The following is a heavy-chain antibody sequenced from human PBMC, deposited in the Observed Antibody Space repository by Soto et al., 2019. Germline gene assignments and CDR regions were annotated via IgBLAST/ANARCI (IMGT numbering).Heavy chain of an antibody. D-gene: IGHD6-19*01. CDR1: GFTFSGSA. J-gene: IGHJ4*02. CDR3: TRPYSSGWYYFDY. Sequence: EVQLVESGGGLVQPGGSLKLSCAASGFTFSGSAMHWVRQASGKGLEWVGRIRSKANSYATAYAASVKGRFTISRDDSKNTAYLQMNSLKTEDTAVYYCTRPYSSGWYYFDYWGQGTLVTVSS. V-gene: IGHV3-73*01. CDR2: IRSKANSYAT.